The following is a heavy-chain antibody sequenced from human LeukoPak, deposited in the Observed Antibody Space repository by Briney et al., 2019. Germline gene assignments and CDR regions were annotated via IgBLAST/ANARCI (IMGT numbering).Heavy chain of an antibody. CDR3: ARLTTVTPRTAFDI. Sequence: SETLSLTCTVSGDSISSSSYYWEWIRQPPGKGLEWIGSTFYSGNTNYNPSLKSRVTISVDTSKNQFSLTLSSVTAADTAVYYCARLTTVTPRTAFDIWGQGTLVTVSS. V-gene: IGHV4-39*07. D-gene: IGHD4-17*01. CDR2: TFYSGNT. CDR1: GDSISSSSYY. J-gene: IGHJ3*02.